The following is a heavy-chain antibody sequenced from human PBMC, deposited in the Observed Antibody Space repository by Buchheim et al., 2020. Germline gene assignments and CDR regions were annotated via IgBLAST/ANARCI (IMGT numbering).Heavy chain of an antibody. J-gene: IGHJ4*02. D-gene: IGHD3-10*01. V-gene: IGHV3-23*04. CDR2: ISGSGGST. Sequence: VQLVESGGGVVQPGRSLRLSCAASGFTFSSYAMHWVRQAPGKGLEWVSAISGSGGSTYYADSVKGRFTISRDNSKNTLYLQMNSLRAEDTAVYYCAKETVLLWFGELLPYFDYWGQGTL. CDR1: GFTFSSYA. CDR3: AKETVLLWFGELLPYFDY.